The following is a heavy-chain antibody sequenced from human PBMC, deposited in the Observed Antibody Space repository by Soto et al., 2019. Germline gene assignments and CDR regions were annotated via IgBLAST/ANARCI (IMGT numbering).Heavy chain of an antibody. D-gene: IGHD4-17*01. J-gene: IGHJ1*01. CDR2: ISPLKGRT. Sequence: QVQLVQSGPDLKRPGASMKVSCTASGYTFTSYGISWVRQAPGQGLEWMAWISPLKGRTQYSQKAQGRVTLSTDTSSNTAYMETTTLRVDDTAVYYCAMDYGDRPEYFKHWGQGTLVTVS. V-gene: IGHV1-18*04. CDR3: AMDYGDRPEYFKH. CDR1: GYTFTSYG.